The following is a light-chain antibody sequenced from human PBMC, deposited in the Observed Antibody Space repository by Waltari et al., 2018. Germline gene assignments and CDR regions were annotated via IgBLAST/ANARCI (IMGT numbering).Light chain of an antibody. Sequence: SVLTQPPSASGTPGQTVTIPCSGSSSNIGGNFVYWYQQLPGMAPQLLIYKNNQRPSGGPDPLCGPQSGTSASRAIGGRRSDDEAEYYCAAWDDNLTGPLFGGGTKVTVL. CDR1: SSNIGGNF. CDR3: AAWDDNLTGPL. CDR2: KNN. V-gene: IGLV1-47*01. J-gene: IGLJ3*02.